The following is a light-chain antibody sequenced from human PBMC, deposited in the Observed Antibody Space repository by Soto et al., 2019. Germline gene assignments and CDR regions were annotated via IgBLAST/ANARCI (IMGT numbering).Light chain of an antibody. CDR2: EVS. J-gene: IGLJ1*01. CDR1: SSDVGGYNY. Sequence: QFALTQPASVCGSPGQSITISCTGTSSDVGGYNYVSWYQQHPGKAPKLMIYEVSNRPSGVSNRFSGSKSGNSASLTISGLQAEDEADYYCRSYTSSSTLVFGTGTKVTVL. V-gene: IGLV2-14*01. CDR3: RSYTSSSTLV.